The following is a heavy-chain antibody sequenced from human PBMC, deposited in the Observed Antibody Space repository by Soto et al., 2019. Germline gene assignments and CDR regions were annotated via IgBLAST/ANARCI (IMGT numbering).Heavy chain of an antibody. D-gene: IGHD6-13*01. CDR1: GGSFSGYY. CDR3: ARGYSSSWYFSGYNWFDP. Sequence: QVQLQQWGAGLLKPSETLSLTCAVYGGSFSGYYWSWIRQPPGKGLEWIGEITHSGSTNYNPSLNSRVTISVDTSKNQFSRKLSSVTAAVTAVYYCARGYSSSWYFSGYNWFDPWGQGTLVTVSS. CDR2: ITHSGST. J-gene: IGHJ5*02. V-gene: IGHV4-34*01.